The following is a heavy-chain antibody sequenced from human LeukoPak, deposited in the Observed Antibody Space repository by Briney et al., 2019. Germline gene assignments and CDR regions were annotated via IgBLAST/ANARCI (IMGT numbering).Heavy chain of an antibody. CDR1: GFTFSSYG. J-gene: IGHJ4*02. Sequence: PGGSLRLSCAASGFTFSSYGMHWVRQAPGKGLEWVAVISYDGSNKYYPDSVKGRFTISRDNSKNTLYLQMNSLRAEDTAVYYCAKDSSGYYPYYFDYWGQGTLVTVSS. V-gene: IGHV3-30*18. D-gene: IGHD3-22*01. CDR3: AKDSSGYYPYYFDY. CDR2: ISYDGSNK.